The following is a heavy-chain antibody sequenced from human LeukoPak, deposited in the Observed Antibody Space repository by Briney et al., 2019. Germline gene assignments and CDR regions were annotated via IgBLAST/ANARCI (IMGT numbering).Heavy chain of an antibody. CDR3: ATGRNIVVVRAAMDY. CDR2: VDPEDGET. Sequence: ASVKVSCKVSGYTFTDYHMHWVQQAPGKGLEWVGLVDPEDGETIYAEKFQGRVTITADTSTDAAYMELSSLRSEDTAVYYCATGRNIVVVRAAMDYWGQGTLVTVSS. CDR1: GYTFTDYH. V-gene: IGHV1-69-2*01. D-gene: IGHD2-2*01. J-gene: IGHJ4*02.